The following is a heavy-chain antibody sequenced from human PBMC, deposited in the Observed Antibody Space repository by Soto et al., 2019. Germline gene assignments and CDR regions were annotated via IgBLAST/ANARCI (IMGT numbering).Heavy chain of an antibody. J-gene: IGHJ4*02. V-gene: IGHV4-39*01. CDR3: ARHDYGDGFSY. CDR1: GDSISSSTYY. D-gene: IGHD4-17*01. Sequence: PSETLSLTCTVSGDSISSSTYYWGWIRRPPGKGLEWIATIFSTGTTHYNPSLRSRVTISVDTSKNLFSLTVHSVTATDTAAYYCARHDYGDGFSYWGQGSQVTVSS. CDR2: IFSTGTT.